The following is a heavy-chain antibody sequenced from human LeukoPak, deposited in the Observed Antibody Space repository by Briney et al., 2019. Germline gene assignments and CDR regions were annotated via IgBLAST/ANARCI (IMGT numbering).Heavy chain of an antibody. Sequence: ASVKVSCKASGYTFTSYGISWVRQAPGQGLEWMGWISAYNGNTNYAQKLQGRVTMTTDTSTSTAYMELRSLRSDDTAVYYCARVVVVPAATGIAAAGVNWFDPWGQGTLVTVSS. V-gene: IGHV1-18*04. CDR3: ARVVVVPAATGIAAAGVNWFDP. J-gene: IGHJ5*02. D-gene: IGHD2-2*01. CDR1: GYTFTSYG. CDR2: ISAYNGNT.